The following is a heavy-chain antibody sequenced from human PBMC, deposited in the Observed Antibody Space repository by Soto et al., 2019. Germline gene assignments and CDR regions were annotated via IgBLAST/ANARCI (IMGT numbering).Heavy chain of an antibody. D-gene: IGHD1-26*01. Sequence: SETLSLTCTVSGGSISSSSYYWGWIRRPPGKGLEWIGSIYYSGSTYYNPSLKSRVTISVDTSKNQFSLKLSSVTAADTAVYYCARRRSSPYYYYGMDVWGQGTTVTVSS. CDR3: ARRRSSPYYYYGMDV. CDR2: IYYSGST. J-gene: IGHJ6*02. CDR1: GGSISSSSYY. V-gene: IGHV4-39*01.